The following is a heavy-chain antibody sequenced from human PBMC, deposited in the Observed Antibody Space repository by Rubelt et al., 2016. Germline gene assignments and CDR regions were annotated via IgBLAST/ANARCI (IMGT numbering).Heavy chain of an antibody. Sequence: QLHPQEPGPGLVKPSETLSLSCTVSGYSFSSGSFCWGWIRQTPGKGLEWIASIFSSGSTSYSPSLKSRVTISVDTSKNQFSRKLSSVTAADTAVYYCARLSSGWYYFDYWGQGTLVTVSS. CDR1: GYSFSSGSFC. CDR2: IFSSGST. D-gene: IGHD6-19*01. CDR3: ARLSSGWYYFDY. V-gene: IGHV4-39*01. J-gene: IGHJ4*02.